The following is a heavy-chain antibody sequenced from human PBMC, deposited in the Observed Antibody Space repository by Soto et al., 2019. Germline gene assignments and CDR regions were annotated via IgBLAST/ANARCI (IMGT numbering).Heavy chain of an antibody. CDR3: ARSAVFGRTSPYYYYGMDV. CDR2: IYPGDSDT. D-gene: IGHD6-19*01. J-gene: IGHJ6*02. Sequence: PGESLKISCKGSGYSFTSYWIGWVRQMPGKGLEWMGIIYPGDSDTRYSPSFQGQVTISADKSISTAYLQWSSLKASDTAMYYCARSAVFGRTSPYYYYGMDVRAQRTTDTGSS. V-gene: IGHV5-51*01. CDR1: GYSFTSYW.